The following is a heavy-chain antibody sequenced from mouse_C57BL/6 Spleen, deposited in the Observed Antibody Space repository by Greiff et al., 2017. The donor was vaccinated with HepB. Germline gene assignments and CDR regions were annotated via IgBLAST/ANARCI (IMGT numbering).Heavy chain of an antibody. CDR1: GFTFSDAW. V-gene: IGHV6-6*01. D-gene: IGHD3-2*02. CDR2: IRNKANNHAT. J-gene: IGHJ3*01. Sequence: DVKLVESGGGLVQPGGSMKLSCAASGFTFSDAWMDWVRQSPEKGLEWVAEIRNKANNHATYYAESVKGRFTISRDDSKSSVYLQMNSLRAEDTGIYYCTTGSSGYTQPWFAYWGQGTLVTVSA. CDR3: TTGSSGYTQPWFAY.